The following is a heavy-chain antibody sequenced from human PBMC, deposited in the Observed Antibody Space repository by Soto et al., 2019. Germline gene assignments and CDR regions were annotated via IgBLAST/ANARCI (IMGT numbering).Heavy chain of an antibody. CDR1: GFTFSSYA. D-gene: IGHD5-12*01. CDR2: ISYDGSNK. J-gene: IGHJ4*02. CDR3: AREGDSGYDPKYYFDY. V-gene: IGHV3-30-3*01. Sequence: SLRLSCAASGFTFSSYAMHWVRQAPGKGLEWVAVISYDGSNKYYADSVKGRFTISRDNSKNTLYLQMNSLRAEDTAVYYCAREGDSGYDPKYYFDYWGQGTLVTVSS.